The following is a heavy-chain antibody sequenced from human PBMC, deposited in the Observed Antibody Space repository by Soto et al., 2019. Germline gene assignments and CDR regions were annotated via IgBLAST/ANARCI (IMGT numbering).Heavy chain of an antibody. CDR2: ISYDGSNK. CDR1: GFTFSSYG. CDR3: EKDHRDYGMDV. J-gene: IGHJ6*02. Sequence: QVQLVESGGGVVQPGRSLRLSCAASGFTFSSYGMHWVRQAPGKGLEWVAVISYDGSNKYYADSVKGRVTLSRDNSKNSLYLQTNSLRAEATAVYYCEKDHRDYGMDVWGQGTTVTVSS. V-gene: IGHV3-30*18. D-gene: IGHD3-10*01.